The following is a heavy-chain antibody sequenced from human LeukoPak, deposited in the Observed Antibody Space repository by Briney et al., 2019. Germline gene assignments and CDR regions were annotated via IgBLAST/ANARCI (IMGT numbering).Heavy chain of an antibody. V-gene: IGHV4-30-2*01. CDR1: GGSISSGGYS. Sequence: SETLSLTCAVSGGSISSGGYSWSWIRQPPGKGLEWIGYIYHSGSTYYNPSLKSRVTISVDRSKNQFSLKLSSVTAADTAVYYCASSGYYWIPFDYWGQGTLVTVSS. D-gene: IGHD3-22*01. CDR3: ASSGYYWIPFDY. J-gene: IGHJ4*02. CDR2: IYHSGST.